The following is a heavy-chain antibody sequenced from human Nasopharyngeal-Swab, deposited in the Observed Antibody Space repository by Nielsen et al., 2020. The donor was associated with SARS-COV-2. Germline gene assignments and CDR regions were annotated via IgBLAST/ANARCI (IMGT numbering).Heavy chain of an antibody. CDR3: ARQDDYGDYAGPFDAFDI. CDR1: GYSFTSYW. Sequence: GESLKISCKGSGYSFTSYWIGWVRQMPGKGLEWMGIIYPGDSDTRYSPSFQGQVTISADKSISTAYLQWSSLKASDTAMYYCARQDDYGDYAGPFDAFDIWGQGTMVTVSS. J-gene: IGHJ3*02. D-gene: IGHD4-17*01. CDR2: IYPGDSDT. V-gene: IGHV5-51*01.